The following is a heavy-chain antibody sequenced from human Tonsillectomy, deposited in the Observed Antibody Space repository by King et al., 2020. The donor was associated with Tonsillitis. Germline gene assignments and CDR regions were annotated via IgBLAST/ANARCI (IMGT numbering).Heavy chain of an antibody. D-gene: IGHD3-10*01. Sequence: VQLVESGGGVVQPGRSLRLSCAASGFTFSYYGMHWVRQAPGKGLEWVAVISYDGSNKYYADSVKGRFTISRDNSKNTLYLQMNSLRAEDTAVYYCVRDNVRYYYCSGTPGGYWGQETLVTVSA. CDR3: VRDNVRYYYCSGTPGGY. CDR2: ISYDGSNK. J-gene: IGHJ4*02. V-gene: IGHV3-33*05. CDR1: GFTFSYYG.